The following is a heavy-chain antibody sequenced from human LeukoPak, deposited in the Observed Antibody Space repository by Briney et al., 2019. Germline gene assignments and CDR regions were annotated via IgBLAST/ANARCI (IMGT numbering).Heavy chain of an antibody. CDR1: GFTFSSYW. J-gene: IGHJ4*02. D-gene: IGHD2-2*01. CDR3: AREGNCSSTSCYDPYFDY. Sequence: GGSLRLSCAASGFTFSSYWMSWVRQAPGKGLEWVANIKQDGSEKYYVDSVKGRFTIPRDNAKNSLYLQMNSLRAEDTAVYYCAREGNCSSTSCYDPYFDYWGQGTLVTVSS. V-gene: IGHV3-7*01. CDR2: IKQDGSEK.